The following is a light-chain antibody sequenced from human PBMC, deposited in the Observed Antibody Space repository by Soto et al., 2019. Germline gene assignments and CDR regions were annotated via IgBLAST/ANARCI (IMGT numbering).Light chain of an antibody. CDR2: GAS. J-gene: IGKJ4*01. V-gene: IGKV3-20*01. CDR3: QQYGSSPLT. Sequence: EIVLTQSPGTLSLSPGERATLSCRASQSVSNNYLAWYQQKPGQAPRLLIYGASRRATGIPDRFSGSGSGTDFTFTISRLETEDFAVYSCQQYGSSPLTFGGGTKVEIK. CDR1: QSVSNNY.